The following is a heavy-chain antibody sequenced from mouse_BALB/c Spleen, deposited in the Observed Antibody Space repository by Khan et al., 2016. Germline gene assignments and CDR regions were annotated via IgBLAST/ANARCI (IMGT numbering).Heavy chain of an antibody. J-gene: IGHJ2*01. D-gene: IGHD1-2*01. CDR2: IIPNTGYT. CDR3: ARGANSFRVFDN. CDR1: GYSFTSYW. V-gene: IGHV1-7*01. Sequence: QVRLQQSGAELAKPGASVKMSCKASGYSFTSYWMHWVKQRPGQGLEWIGYIIPNTGYTEHNQKFKDVATLTADKSSTTAYMQLSSLTSEDSAVYYCARGANSFRVFDNWGQGTTLTVSS.